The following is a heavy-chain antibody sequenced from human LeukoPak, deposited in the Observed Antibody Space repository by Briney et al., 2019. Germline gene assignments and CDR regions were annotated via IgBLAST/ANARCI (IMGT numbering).Heavy chain of an antibody. CDR2: ISYDGSNK. Sequence: GGSLRLSCAASGFTFSSYGMHGVRQAPGKGLEWVAVISYDGSNKYYADSVKGRFTISRDNSKNTPYLQMNSLRAEDTAVYYCAKNDAAAAGTFWYFDLWGRGTLVTVSS. CDR1: GFTFSSYG. D-gene: IGHD6-13*01. V-gene: IGHV3-30*18. CDR3: AKNDAAAAGTFWYFDL. J-gene: IGHJ2*01.